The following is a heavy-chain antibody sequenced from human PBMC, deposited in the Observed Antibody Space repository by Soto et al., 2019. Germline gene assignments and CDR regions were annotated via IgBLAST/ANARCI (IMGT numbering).Heavy chain of an antibody. V-gene: IGHV4-30-2*01. CDR1: GGSISSGGYS. Sequence: QLQLQESGSGLVKPSQILSLTCAVSGGSISSGGYSWSWVRQPPGKGLECIGYIYHSGSTYYNPSLKSQVTISLDRSTNQFFLKQSSVTAADTAVYYCARVDCSGGICYFDYWGQGTLVTVSS. CDR3: ARVDCSGGICYFDY. CDR2: IYHSGST. J-gene: IGHJ4*02. D-gene: IGHD2-15*01.